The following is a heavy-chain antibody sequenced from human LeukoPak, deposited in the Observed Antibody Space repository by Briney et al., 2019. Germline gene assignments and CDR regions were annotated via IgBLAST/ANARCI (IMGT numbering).Heavy chain of an antibody. CDR3: AEGTTA. CDR2: INRGGSPI. Sequence: GGSLRLSCAASGFTSSSYSMSWVRQAPGKGLEWLSYINRGGSPIYYADSVKGRFTISRDNAKDSLYLQTNSLRAEDTAVYYCAEGTTAWGQGTLVTVSS. V-gene: IGHV3-48*04. J-gene: IGHJ5*02. CDR1: GFTSSSYS. D-gene: IGHD2/OR15-2a*01.